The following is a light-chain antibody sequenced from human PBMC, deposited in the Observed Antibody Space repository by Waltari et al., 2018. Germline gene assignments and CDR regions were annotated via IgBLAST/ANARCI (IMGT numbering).Light chain of an antibody. V-gene: IGLV2-14*03. CDR1: IRDVGGYKY. CDR2: DVV. J-gene: IGLJ1*01. CDR3: SSFTSSSSFV. Sequence: QSALTQPASVSGSPGQSINISCTGTIRDVGGYKYVSWYQQHPGDVPRLLNYDVVKRPSCGPSRFSGSKSDNTARLTISGLQAAAEAHYYCSSFTSSSSFVFGSGTKVTV.